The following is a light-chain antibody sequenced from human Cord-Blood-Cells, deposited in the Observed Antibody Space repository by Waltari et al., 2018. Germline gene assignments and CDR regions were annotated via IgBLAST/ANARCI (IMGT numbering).Light chain of an antibody. Sequence: QSALTQPPSASGSPGQSVTISCTGTSRDVGGHNYVSWYQQHPGKAPKLMIYEVSKRPSGVPDRFSGSKSGNTASLTVSGLQAEDEADYYCSSYAGSNNYVFGTGTKVTVL. CDR3: SSYAGSNNYV. V-gene: IGLV2-8*01. CDR2: EVS. J-gene: IGLJ1*01. CDR1: SRDVGGHNY.